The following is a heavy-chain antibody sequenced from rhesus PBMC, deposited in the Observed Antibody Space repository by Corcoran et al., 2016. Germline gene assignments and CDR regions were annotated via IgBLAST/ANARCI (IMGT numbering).Heavy chain of an antibody. CDR3: ARATRITIFGQRSLFDY. V-gene: IGHV2-95*01. D-gene: IGHD3-3*01. CDR2: IYLKDSK. Sequence: QVTLKESGPALVKSTQTLTLTCTFSRFSLTPSGMGVGWLRPPPGNAISCLASIYLKDSKYYSTSLKSRLTISKDTSKNQVVLTMTNMEPVDTATYYCARATRITIFGQRSLFDYWGQGVLVTVSS. CDR1: RFSLTPSGMG. J-gene: IGHJ4*01.